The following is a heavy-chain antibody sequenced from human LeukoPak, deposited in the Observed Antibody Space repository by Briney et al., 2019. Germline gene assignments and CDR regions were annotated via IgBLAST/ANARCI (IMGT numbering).Heavy chain of an antibody. V-gene: IGHV4-4*07. CDR2: IYTSGST. D-gene: IGHD2-15*01. CDR1: GGSISSYY. CDR3: ARGFSHPGRAATLFDY. Sequence: PSETLSLTCTVSGGSISSYYRSWIRQPAGRGLEWIGRIYTSGSTNYNPSLKSRVTMSVDTSKNQFSLKLSSVTAADTAVYYCARGFSHPGRAATLFDYWGQGTLVTVSS. J-gene: IGHJ4*02.